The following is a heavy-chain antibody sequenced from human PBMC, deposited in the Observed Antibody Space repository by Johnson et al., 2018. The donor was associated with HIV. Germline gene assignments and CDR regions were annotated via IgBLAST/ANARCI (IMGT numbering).Heavy chain of an antibody. Sequence: VQLVESGGGLVQPGGSLRLSCAASGFTFSSYWMNWVRQAPGKGLEWVASIKQDGSEKYYVDSVKGRFTISRDNAKNSLYLQMNSLRAEDTAVYYCAREGPAAYIWAFDIWGQGTMVTVSS. CDR1: GFTFSSYW. D-gene: IGHD2-2*01. CDR3: AREGPAAYIWAFDI. V-gene: IGHV3-7*01. J-gene: IGHJ3*02. CDR2: IKQDGSEK.